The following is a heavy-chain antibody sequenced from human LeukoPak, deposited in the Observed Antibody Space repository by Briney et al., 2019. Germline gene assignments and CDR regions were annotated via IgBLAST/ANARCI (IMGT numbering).Heavy chain of an antibody. V-gene: IGHV4-39*07. CDR1: GGSISSSSYY. D-gene: IGHD1-26*01. J-gene: IGHJ4*02. Sequence: PSETLSLTCTVSGGSISSSSYYWGWIRQPPGKGLEWIGSIYYSGSTYYNPSLKSRVTISVDTSKNQFSLKLSSATAADTAVYYCARLRTLGGSYYSPGYFDYWGQGTLVTVSS. CDR2: IYYSGST. CDR3: ARLRTLGGSYYSPGYFDY.